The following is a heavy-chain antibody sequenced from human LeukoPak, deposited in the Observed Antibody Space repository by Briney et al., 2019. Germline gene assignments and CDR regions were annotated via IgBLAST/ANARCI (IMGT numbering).Heavy chain of an antibody. J-gene: IGHJ5*02. CDR3: ARDRAGAQSWVALDP. Sequence: PGGFLRLSCAASGFTVSNDYMAWVRQAPGRGLEWVSLIYGDGTTFYTDSVKGRFTISRDNFKNTLYLQMSSLRPEDTALYYCARDRAGAQSWVALDPWGQGTLVTVSS. D-gene: IGHD3-10*01. V-gene: IGHV3-66*02. CDR1: GFTVSNDY. CDR2: IYGDGTT.